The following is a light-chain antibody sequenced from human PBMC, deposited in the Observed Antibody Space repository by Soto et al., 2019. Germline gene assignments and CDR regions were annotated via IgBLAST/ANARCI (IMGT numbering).Light chain of an antibody. V-gene: IGKV1-39*01. CDR3: QQSFSIPLT. Sequence: DIQMVQSPSPLPASVGDRVPITCRASQSIYDSLHWYQHKPGQAPTXMIYAASSLQNGVPARFGGSGSGTDCTLTISNLQPEDGAMYYCQQSFSIPLTFGGGTKV. J-gene: IGKJ4*01. CDR2: AAS. CDR1: QSIYDS.